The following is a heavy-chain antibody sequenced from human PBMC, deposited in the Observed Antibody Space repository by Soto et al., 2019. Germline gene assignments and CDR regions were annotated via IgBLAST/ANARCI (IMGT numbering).Heavy chain of an antibody. J-gene: IGHJ4*02. D-gene: IGHD6-19*01. CDR3: AGGGGWVFNY. V-gene: IGHV3-7*01. CDR2: IKQDGSEK. Sequence: EVQLVESGGGLVQPGGSLRLSCAASGLTFSTFWMTWVRQAPGKGLECVAIIKQDGSEKHYADSVKGRFTISRDNAKNSLFLQLNSLRAEDTAVYFCAGGGGWVFNYWGQGTLVAVSS. CDR1: GLTFSTFW.